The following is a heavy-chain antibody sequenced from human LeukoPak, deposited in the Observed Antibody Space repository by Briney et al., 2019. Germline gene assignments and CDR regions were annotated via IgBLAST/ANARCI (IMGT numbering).Heavy chain of an antibody. CDR1: GFTFSSYS. V-gene: IGHV3-23*01. J-gene: IGHJ4*02. D-gene: IGHD6-19*01. CDR3: AKDGGSGWYFWDY. Sequence: GGSLRLSCAASGFTFSSYSMIWVRQAPGKGLEWVSAISGSGGSTYYADSVKGRFTISRDNSKNTLYLQMTSLRAEDTAVYYCAKDGGSGWYFWDYWGQGTLATVSS. CDR2: ISGSGGST.